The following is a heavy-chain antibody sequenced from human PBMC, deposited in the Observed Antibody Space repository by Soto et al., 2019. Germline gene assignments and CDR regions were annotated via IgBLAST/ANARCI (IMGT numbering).Heavy chain of an antibody. Sequence: EVQLVESGGGLVQPGGSLRLSCAASGFTFSDHYMDWVRQAPGKGLEWVGRTRNKPNSYTTEYAASVKGRFTISRDDSKCSLYLQMNSLKTEDTAVYYCARVTWGSIDYRGQGTLVTVSS. CDR2: TRNKPNSYTT. V-gene: IGHV3-72*01. D-gene: IGHD7-27*01. CDR1: GFTFSDHY. CDR3: ARVTWGSIDY. J-gene: IGHJ4*02.